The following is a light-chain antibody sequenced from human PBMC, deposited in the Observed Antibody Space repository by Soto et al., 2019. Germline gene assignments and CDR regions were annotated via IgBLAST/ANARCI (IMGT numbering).Light chain of an antibody. CDR1: RSVSSSY. CDR3: QQYGSSLFT. J-gene: IGKJ3*01. Sequence: EIVLTQSPGTLSLSPGERATLSCRASRSVSSSYLAWYQQKPGQAPRLLIYAASSRATGVPDRFSGSGSGTDFILTISRLEPEAFAVYYCQQYGSSLFTFGPGTKVDIK. V-gene: IGKV3-20*01. CDR2: AAS.